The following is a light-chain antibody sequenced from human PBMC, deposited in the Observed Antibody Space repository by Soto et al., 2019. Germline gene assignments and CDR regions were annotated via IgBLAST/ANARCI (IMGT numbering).Light chain of an antibody. CDR2: GAS. Sequence: EIVLTQSPGTLSLSPGERAILSCRASQSVSSSYLAWYRQKPGQAPSLLIYGASSRATGIPDRFSGSGSGTDFTLTISRLEPEDFAVYYCQQYGSSPRTFGHGTKVEMK. J-gene: IGKJ1*01. V-gene: IGKV3-20*01. CDR1: QSVSSSY. CDR3: QQYGSSPRT.